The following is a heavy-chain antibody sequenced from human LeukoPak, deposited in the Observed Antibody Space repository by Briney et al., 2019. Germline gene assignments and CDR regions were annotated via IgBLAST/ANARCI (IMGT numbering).Heavy chain of an antibody. CDR1: GGSINNYY. J-gene: IGHJ4*02. V-gene: IGHV4-59*01. Sequence: SETLSLTCTVSGGSINNYYWSWIRQPPGKGLGWIGYIYYSGSTNYNPSLKSRVTISVDTSKNQFSLKLTSVTAADTAVYYCARVGSYTVPDWGQGTLVTVSS. CDR2: IYYSGST. CDR3: ARVGSYTVPD. D-gene: IGHD3-10*01.